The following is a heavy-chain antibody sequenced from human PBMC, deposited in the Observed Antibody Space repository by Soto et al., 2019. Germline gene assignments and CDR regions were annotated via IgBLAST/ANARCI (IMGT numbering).Heavy chain of an antibody. CDR2: IYKSATT. Sequence: PSETLSLTCSVSGDSISNLDYFWAWIRQPPGQALEYIGYIYKSATTYYNPSFESRVAISVDTSKSQFSLKLSSVTAADTAVYYCARVPSIAARYNWFDPWGQG. D-gene: IGHD6-6*01. V-gene: IGHV4-30-4*01. CDR1: GDSISNLDYF. CDR3: ARVPSIAARYNWFDP. J-gene: IGHJ5*02.